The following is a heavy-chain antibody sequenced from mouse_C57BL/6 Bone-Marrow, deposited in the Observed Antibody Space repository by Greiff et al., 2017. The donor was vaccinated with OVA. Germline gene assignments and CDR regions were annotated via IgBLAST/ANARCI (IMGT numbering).Heavy chain of an antibody. J-gene: IGHJ1*03. D-gene: IGHD1-1*01. CDR3: ARRITTVVATSDV. CDR1: GYTFTDYY. CDR2: INPYNGGT. Sequence: EVKLQQSGPVLVKPGASVKMSCKASGYTFTDYYMNWVKQSHGKSLEWIGVINPYNGGTSYNQKFKGKATLTVDKSSSTAYMELNSLTSEDSAVYYCARRITTVVATSDVWGTGTTVTVSS. V-gene: IGHV1-19*01.